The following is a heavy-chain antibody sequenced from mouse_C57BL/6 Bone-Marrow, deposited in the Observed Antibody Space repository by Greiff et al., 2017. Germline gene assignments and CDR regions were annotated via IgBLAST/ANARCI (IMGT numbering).Heavy chain of an antibody. V-gene: IGHV5-16*01. J-gene: IGHJ4*01. CDR3: ASDIYAMDY. CDR1: GFTFSDYY. CDR2: INYDGSST. Sequence: EVQVVESEGGLVQPGSSMKLSCTASGFTFSDYYMAWVRQVPEKGLEWVANINYDGSSTYYLDSLKSRFIISRDNAKNILYLQLSSLKSEDTSTYYCASDIYAMDYWGQGTSVTVSS.